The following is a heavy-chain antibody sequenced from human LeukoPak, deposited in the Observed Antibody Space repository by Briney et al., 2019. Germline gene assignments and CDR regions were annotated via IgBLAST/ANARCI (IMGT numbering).Heavy chain of an antibody. CDR3: AKSLMEPPQWLVLSHFDY. Sequence: GGSLRLSCAASGFTFSSYAMSWVRQAPGKGLEWVSAISGSGGSTYYADSVKGRFTISRDNSKNTLYLQMNSLRAGDTAVYYCAKSLMEPPQWLVLSHFDYWGQGTLVTVSS. V-gene: IGHV3-23*01. CDR2: ISGSGGST. J-gene: IGHJ4*02. CDR1: GFTFSSYA. D-gene: IGHD6-19*01.